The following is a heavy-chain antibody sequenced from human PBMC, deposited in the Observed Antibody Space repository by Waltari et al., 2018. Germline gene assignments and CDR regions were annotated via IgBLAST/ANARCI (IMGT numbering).Heavy chain of an antibody. Sequence: LQLQESGPGLVKPSETLSLTCTVSGGSISSSSYYRGWIRQAPGKGLEWVANIKQDGSEKYYVDSVKGRFTISRDNAKNSLYLQMNSMRAEDTAVYYCARDGHCGGDCRDYWGQGTLVTVSS. J-gene: IGHJ4*02. V-gene: IGHV3-7*01. CDR1: GGSISSSSYY. CDR2: IKQDGSEK. CDR3: ARDGHCGGDCRDY. D-gene: IGHD2-21*02.